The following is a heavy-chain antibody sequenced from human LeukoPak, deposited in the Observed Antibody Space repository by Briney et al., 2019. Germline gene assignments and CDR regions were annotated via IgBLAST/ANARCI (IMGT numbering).Heavy chain of an antibody. Sequence: ASVKVSCTASGYTFTSYDINWVRQAPGQGLEWMGWMNPNHGNTGYAQKFQGRVTMTRDTSISTAYMELSSLRSEDTAVYYCAKHLRYYSDSSGWGLVAFDIWGQGTMVTVSS. D-gene: IGHD3-22*01. CDR3: AKHLRYYSDSSGWGLVAFDI. V-gene: IGHV1-8*01. CDR1: GYTFTSYD. J-gene: IGHJ3*02. CDR2: MNPNHGNT.